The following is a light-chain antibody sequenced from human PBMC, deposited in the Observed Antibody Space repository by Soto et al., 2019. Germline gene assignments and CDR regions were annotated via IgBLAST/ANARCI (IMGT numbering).Light chain of an antibody. Sequence: QLVLTQAASASGSPGQSITISCTGTSSDIGAYNHVSWYQQHPGKAPKVLIYEVSDRPSGISNRFSGSKSGNTASLTISGLQAEDEADYYCASHTTSLTWVFGGGTKLTVL. CDR3: ASHTTSLTWV. CDR2: EVS. J-gene: IGLJ3*02. CDR1: SSDIGAYNH. V-gene: IGLV2-14*01.